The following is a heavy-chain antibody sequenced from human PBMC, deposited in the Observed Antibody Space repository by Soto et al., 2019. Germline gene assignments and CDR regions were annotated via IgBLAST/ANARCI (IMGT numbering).Heavy chain of an antibody. CDR2: IGTLSDT. CDR3: ARGRSFSYDSTPPPMFDP. CDR1: GFTFSTFD. D-gene: IGHD3-10*01. J-gene: IGHJ5*02. V-gene: IGHV3-13*01. Sequence: PGGSLRLSCAGSGFTFSTFDIHWVRQAPGKGLEWVSGIGTLSDTFYAASVQGRSTISRQNAKNSVYLQMNSLRAGDTAFYYCARGRSFSYDSTPPPMFDPWGQGTLVTVSS.